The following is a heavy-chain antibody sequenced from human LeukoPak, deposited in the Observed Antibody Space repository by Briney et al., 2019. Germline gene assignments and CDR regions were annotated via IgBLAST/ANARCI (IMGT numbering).Heavy chain of an antibody. CDR1: GFTFRSYW. D-gene: IGHD2-15*01. CDR2: IKQDGSEK. V-gene: IGHV3-7*01. J-gene: IGHJ4*02. Sequence: GGSLRLSCAASGFTFRSYWMSWVRQAPGKGLEWVANIKQDGSEKYCVDSVKGRFTISRDNAKKSLYLQMNSLRAEDTAVYYCARDGGPFDYWGQGTLVTVSS. CDR3: ARDGGPFDY.